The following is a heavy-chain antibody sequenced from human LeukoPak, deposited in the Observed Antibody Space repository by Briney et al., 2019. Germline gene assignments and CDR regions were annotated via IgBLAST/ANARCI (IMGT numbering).Heavy chain of an antibody. CDR1: GYTFTGYY. CDR3: ARVPGYSSGWVDY. J-gene: IGHJ4*02. D-gene: IGHD6-19*01. CDR2: INPNSGGT. Sequence: ASVKVSCKASGYTFTGYYMHWVRQAPGQGLEWMGWINPNSGGTNYAQKFQGRVTMARDTSISTAYMELSRLRSDDTAVYYCARVPGYSSGWVDYWGQGTLVTVSS. V-gene: IGHV1-2*02.